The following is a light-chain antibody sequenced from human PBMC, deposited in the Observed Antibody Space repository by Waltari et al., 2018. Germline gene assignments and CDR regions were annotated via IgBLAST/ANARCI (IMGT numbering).Light chain of an antibody. J-gene: IGKJ3*01. CDR1: QRVSSRY. Sequence: EIVLTQSPGTLSLSTGERATLSCRASQRVSSRYLAWYQQKPGQGPRLLIYGASSMATGIPDRFSGSGSGTDFTLTISRLEPEDFAVYYCQQYGSSPPFTFGPGTKVDIK. CDR2: GAS. V-gene: IGKV3-20*01. CDR3: QQYGSSPPFT.